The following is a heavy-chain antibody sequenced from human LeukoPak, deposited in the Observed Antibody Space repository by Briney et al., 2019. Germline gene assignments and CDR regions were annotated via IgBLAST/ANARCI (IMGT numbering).Heavy chain of an antibody. CDR2: INSDGSST. CDR3: ARGWLGQIGY. J-gene: IGHJ4*02. D-gene: IGHD5-12*01. CDR1: GFTFSSYW. Sequence: PGGSLRLSCAASGFTFSSYWMHWVRQAPGQGLVWVSRINSDGSSTSYADSVKGRFTISRDNAKNTQYLQMNSLRAEDTAVYYCARGWLGQIGYWGQGTLVTVSS. V-gene: IGHV3-74*01.